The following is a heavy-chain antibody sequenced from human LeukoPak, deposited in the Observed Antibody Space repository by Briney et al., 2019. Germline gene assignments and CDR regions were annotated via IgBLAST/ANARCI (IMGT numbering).Heavy chain of an antibody. J-gene: IGHJ4*02. Sequence: PGGSLRLSCTASRFTFSGYWMHWVRQAPGKGLVWVSGINRDGSGTSYADSVKGRFTIARDNAKNTLDLQMNRLRGEDMAVYYCARGNRGGLDYWGQGTLVTVSS. CDR3: ARGNRGGLDY. CDR1: RFTFSGYW. CDR2: INRDGSGT. D-gene: IGHD2/OR15-2a*01. V-gene: IGHV3-74*01.